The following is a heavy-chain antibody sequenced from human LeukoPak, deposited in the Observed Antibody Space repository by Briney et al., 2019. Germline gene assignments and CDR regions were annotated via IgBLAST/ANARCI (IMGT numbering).Heavy chain of an antibody. CDR3: AKDLHYGSADY. CDR2: ISSSSSYI. V-gene: IGHV3-21*01. CDR1: GFTFSSYS. D-gene: IGHD3-10*01. J-gene: IGHJ4*02. Sequence: PGVSLRLSCAASGFTFSSYSMNWVRQAPGNGLEWVSSISSSSSYIYYADSVKGRFTISRDNGKNALYLQMNSLRAEDTAVCYCAKDLHYGSADYWGQGPLVTVSS.